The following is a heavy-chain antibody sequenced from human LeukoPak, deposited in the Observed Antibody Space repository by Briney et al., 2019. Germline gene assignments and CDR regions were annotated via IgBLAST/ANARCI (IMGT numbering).Heavy chain of an antibody. V-gene: IGHV3-21*01. D-gene: IGHD3-3*01. CDR2: ISSSSSYI. J-gene: IGHJ3*02. Sequence: NPGGSLRLSCAASGFTFSSYSMNWVRQAPGKGLEWVSSISSSSSYIYYADSVKGRFTISRDNAKNSLYLQMNSLRAEDTAVYYCAKYYDFWSGYSPDAFDIWGQGTMVTVSS. CDR1: GFTFSSYS. CDR3: AKYYDFWSGYSPDAFDI.